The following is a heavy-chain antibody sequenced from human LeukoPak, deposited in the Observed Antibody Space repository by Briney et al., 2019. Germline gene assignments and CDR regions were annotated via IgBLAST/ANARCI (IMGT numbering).Heavy chain of an antibody. CDR2: ISSSGSTI. V-gene: IGHV3-48*03. J-gene: IGHJ4*02. CDR1: GFTFSSYE. CDR3: ARGGGYCSGGSCPTIYYFDY. D-gene: IGHD2-15*01. Sequence: GGSLRLSCAASGFTFSSYEMNWVRQAPGKGLEWVSYISSSGSTIYYADSVEGRFTISRDNAKNSLYLQMNSLRAEDTAVYYCARGGGYCSGGSCPTIYYFDYWGQGTLVTVSS.